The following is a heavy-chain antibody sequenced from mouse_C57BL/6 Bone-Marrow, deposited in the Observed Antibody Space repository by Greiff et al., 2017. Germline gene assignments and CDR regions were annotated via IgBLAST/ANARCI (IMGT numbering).Heavy chain of an antibody. V-gene: IGHV1-81*01. D-gene: IGHD2-2*01. Sequence: QVQLKQSGAELARPGASVKLSCKASGYTFTSYGISWVKQRTGQGLEWIGEIYPRSGNTYYNEKFKGKATLTADKSSSTAYMELRSLTSEDSAVYFCARFPLYYGYDEGFAYWGQGTLVTVSA. CDR3: ARFPLYYGYDEGFAY. CDR2: IYPRSGNT. J-gene: IGHJ3*01. CDR1: GYTFTSYG.